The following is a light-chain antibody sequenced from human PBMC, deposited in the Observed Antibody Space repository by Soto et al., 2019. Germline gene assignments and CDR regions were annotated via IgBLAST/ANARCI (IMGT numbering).Light chain of an antibody. CDR3: QQYGSPPIT. V-gene: IGKV3-20*01. CDR1: QSVSNNY. Sequence: EIVLTQSPGTLSLSPGERATLSCRASQSVSNNYLAWYQQKPGQAPRLLIYGASNRATGTPDRFSGSGSGTDFTLTTSRLEPEDFAVYYCQQYGSPPITFGQGTRLEIK. J-gene: IGKJ5*01. CDR2: GAS.